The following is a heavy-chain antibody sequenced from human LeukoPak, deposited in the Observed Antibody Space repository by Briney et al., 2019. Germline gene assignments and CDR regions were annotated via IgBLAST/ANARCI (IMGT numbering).Heavy chain of an antibody. J-gene: IGHJ4*02. CDR1: GFTFSGYA. Sequence: GGSLRLSCAASGFTFSGYAMSWVRQAPGKGLEWVSAITRGGEVTYYADSVKGRFSISRDNSNNTLYLQMSSLRGEDTAIYSCAHCDYDGNAGPYDHWGQGTLVTVSS. CDR3: AHCDYDGNAGPYDH. V-gene: IGHV3-23*01. CDR2: ITRGGEVT. D-gene: IGHD4-23*01.